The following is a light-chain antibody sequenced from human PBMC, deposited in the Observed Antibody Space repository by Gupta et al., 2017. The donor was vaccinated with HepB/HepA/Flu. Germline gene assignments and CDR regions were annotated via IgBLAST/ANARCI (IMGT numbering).Light chain of an antibody. CDR1: MSIRNL. Sequence: DIQMSQTPPSLCSCVGDRVTITCRARMSIRNLLYWYQQKPGTAPRLLIYAACSLESGVPARFSGSGAGKDFTLTISRLQPEDFATYYCQQRDITPLTFGRGTQVEIK. CDR2: AAC. CDR3: QQRDITPLT. J-gene: IGKJ4*01. V-gene: IGKV1-39*01.